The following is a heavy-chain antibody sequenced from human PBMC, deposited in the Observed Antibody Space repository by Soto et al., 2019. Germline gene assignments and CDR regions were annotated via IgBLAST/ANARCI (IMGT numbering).Heavy chain of an antibody. CDR3: ARGDDFGYYYGVDV. Sequence: QVQLVQSGAEVKKPGSSVKVSCKASGGTFSSHAISWVRQAPGQGPEWMGGITPIFGTANYAQKFQGRVKITADKFTATSYMEINYLTSEDTAVYYCARGDDFGYYYGVDVWGQGTTVTVSS. D-gene: IGHD3-10*01. CDR1: GGTFSSHA. V-gene: IGHV1-69*06. CDR2: ITPIFGTA. J-gene: IGHJ6*02.